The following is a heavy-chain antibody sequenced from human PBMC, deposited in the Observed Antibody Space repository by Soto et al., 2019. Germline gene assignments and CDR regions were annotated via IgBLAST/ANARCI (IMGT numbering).Heavy chain of an antibody. J-gene: IGHJ5*02. Sequence: SETLSLTCTVSGGSISSYYWSWIRQPPGKGLEWIGDIYYSGSTNYNPSLKSRVTISVDTSKNQFSLKLSSVTAADTAVYYCARDLAAAINKFGPWGQGTLVTVSS. CDR1: GGSISSYY. V-gene: IGHV4-59*12. D-gene: IGHD6-13*01. CDR3: ARDLAAAINKFGP. CDR2: IYYSGST.